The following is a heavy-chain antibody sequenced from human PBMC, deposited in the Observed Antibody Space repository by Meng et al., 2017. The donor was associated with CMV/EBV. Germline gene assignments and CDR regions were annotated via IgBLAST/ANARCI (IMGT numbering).Heavy chain of an antibody. V-gene: IGHV1-46*01. CDR3: ARDLGCGGDCYSFP. CDR2: INPSGGST. CDR1: GYTFTSDY. D-gene: IGHD2-21*01. Sequence: GYTFTSDYMHWVRQAPGQGLEWMGIINPSGGSTSYAQKFQGRVTMTRDTSTSTVYMELSSLRSEDTAVYYCARDLGCGGDCYSFPWGQGTLVTVSS. J-gene: IGHJ5*02.